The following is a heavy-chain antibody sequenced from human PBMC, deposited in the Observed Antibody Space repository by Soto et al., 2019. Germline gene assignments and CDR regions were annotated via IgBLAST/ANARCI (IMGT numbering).Heavy chain of an antibody. D-gene: IGHD3-22*01. CDR1: GGTFSSYA. CDR3: AAGILDNYYDSSGYSQPFDY. Sequence: AASVKVSCKASGGTFSSYAISWVRQAPGQGLEWMGGIIPIFGTANYAQKFQGRVTITADESTSTAYMELSSLRSEDTAVYYCAAGILDNYYDSSGYSQPFDYWGQGTLVTVSS. V-gene: IGHV1-69*13. CDR2: IIPIFGTA. J-gene: IGHJ4*02.